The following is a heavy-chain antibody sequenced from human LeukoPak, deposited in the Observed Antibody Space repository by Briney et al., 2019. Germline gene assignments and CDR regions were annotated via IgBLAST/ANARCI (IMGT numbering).Heavy chain of an antibody. CDR2: ISSSSSYI. CDR3: ARGPTTLLDY. D-gene: IGHD4-17*01. V-gene: IGHV3-21*01. CDR1: GFTFSTSA. Sequence: GGSLRLSCAASGFTFSTSAMIWVRQAPGKGLEWVSSISSSSSYIYYADSVKGRFTISRDNAKNSLYLQMNSLRAEDTAVYYCARGPTTLLDYWGQGTLVTVSS. J-gene: IGHJ4*02.